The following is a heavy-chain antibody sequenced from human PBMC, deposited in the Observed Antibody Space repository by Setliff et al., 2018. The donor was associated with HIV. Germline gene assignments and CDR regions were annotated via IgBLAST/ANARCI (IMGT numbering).Heavy chain of an antibody. CDR2: IIPIFGTP. CDR1: GDTFNSHA. D-gene: IGHD2-15*01. Sequence: ASVKVSCKASGDTFNSHAISWVRQAPGQGLEWMGGIIPIFGTPNYAQKFKGRLTITADESTSTVYMGLSSLRSEDTAVYYCARDSRDIVVVIAPEPEPYYYYGMDVWGEGTTVTVSS. J-gene: IGHJ6*04. V-gene: IGHV1-69*13. CDR3: ARDSRDIVVVIAPEPEPYYYYGMDV.